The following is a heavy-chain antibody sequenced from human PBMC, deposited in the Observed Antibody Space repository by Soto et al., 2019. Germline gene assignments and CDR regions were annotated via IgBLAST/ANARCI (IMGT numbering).Heavy chain of an antibody. CDR2: ISYDGSNK. CDR1: GFTFSSYG. D-gene: IGHD3-3*01. Sequence: GGSLRLSCAASGFTFSSYGMHWVRQAPGKGLEWVAVISYDGSNKYYADSVKGRFTISRDNSKNTLYLQMNSLRAEDTAVYYCAKAANDFWRGYYGDFSFDYWGQGTLVTVSS. V-gene: IGHV3-30*18. J-gene: IGHJ4*02. CDR3: AKAANDFWRGYYGDFSFDY.